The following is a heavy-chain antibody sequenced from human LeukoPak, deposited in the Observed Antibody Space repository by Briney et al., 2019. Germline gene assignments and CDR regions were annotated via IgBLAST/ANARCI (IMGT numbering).Heavy chain of an antibody. J-gene: IGHJ3*02. CDR1: GGSISSYY. Sequence: SETLSLTCTVSGGSISSYYWSWIRQPAGKGLEWIGRIYTSGSTNYNPSLKSRVTMSVDTSKNQFSLKLSSVTAADTAVYYCARDRGYDFWSGPDTYAFDIWGQGTMVTVSS. V-gene: IGHV4-4*07. CDR2: IYTSGST. CDR3: ARDRGYDFWSGPDTYAFDI. D-gene: IGHD3-3*01.